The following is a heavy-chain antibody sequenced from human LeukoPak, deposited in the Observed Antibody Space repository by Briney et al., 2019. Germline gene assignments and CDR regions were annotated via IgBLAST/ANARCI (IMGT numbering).Heavy chain of an antibody. CDR3: SRYGFVGADFDY. CDR2: ISSKPYGGTA. V-gene: IGHV3-49*04. J-gene: IGHJ4*02. Sequence: PGGSLRLSCIASGFTFGNYAVTWVRQAPGKGLEWVGFISSKPYGGTAEYAASVQGRFTIARDDSKPIAYLQMNSLKTEDTAVYYCSRYGFVGADFDYWGRGTLVTVSS. CDR1: GFTFGNYA. D-gene: IGHD1-26*01.